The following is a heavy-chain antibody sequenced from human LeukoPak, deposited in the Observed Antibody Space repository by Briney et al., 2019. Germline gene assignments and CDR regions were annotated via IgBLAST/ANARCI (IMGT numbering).Heavy chain of an antibody. D-gene: IGHD3-3*01. J-gene: IGHJ4*02. CDR2: IYYSGST. Sequence: SETLSLTCTVSGGSISSGDYYWSWIRQPPGKGLEWLGYIYYSGSTYYNPSLKSRVTISVDTSKNQFSLKPCAVPAADTAVYYCAILYYDFWSGPFFDYWGQGTLVTVSS. V-gene: IGHV4-30-4*08. CDR3: AILYYDFWSGPFFDY. CDR1: GGSISSGDYY.